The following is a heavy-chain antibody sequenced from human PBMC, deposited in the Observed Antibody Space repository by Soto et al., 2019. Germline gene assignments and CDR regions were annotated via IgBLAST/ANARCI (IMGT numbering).Heavy chain of an antibody. CDR1: GGSISSYY. CDR3: NSLRAEDTAVYYCARSTGPTDLRPFDY. D-gene: IGHD3-10*01. V-gene: IGHV4-59*01. Sequence: SETLSLTCTVSGGSISSYYWSWIRQPPGKGLEWIGYIYYSGSTNYNPSLKSRVTISVDTSKNQFSLKLSSVSSALRLYLQMNSLRAEDTAVYYCARSTGPTDLRPFDYWGQGTLVTVSS. CDR2: IYYSGST. J-gene: IGHJ4*02.